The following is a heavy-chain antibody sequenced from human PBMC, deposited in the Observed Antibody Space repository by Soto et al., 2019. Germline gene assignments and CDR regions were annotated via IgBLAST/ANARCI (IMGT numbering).Heavy chain of an antibody. V-gene: IGHV3-23*01. CDR3: ARVYYDFWSGQSYYFDY. CDR1: GFTFSSYA. Sequence: EVQLLESGGGLVQPGGSLRLSCAASGFTFSSYAMSWVRQAPGKGLEWVSAISGSGGSTCYADSVKGRFTISRDNSKNTLYLQMNSLRAEDTAVYYCARVYYDFWSGQSYYFDYWGQGTLVTVSS. J-gene: IGHJ4*02. D-gene: IGHD3-3*01. CDR2: ISGSGGST.